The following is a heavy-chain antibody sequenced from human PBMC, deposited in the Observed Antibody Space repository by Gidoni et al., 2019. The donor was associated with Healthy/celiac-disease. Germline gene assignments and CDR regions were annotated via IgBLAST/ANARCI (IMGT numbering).Heavy chain of an antibody. CDR2: IWYDGSNK. D-gene: IGHD1-1*01. CDR3: ARGLYDNWGVWYFDL. Sequence: QVQLVESGGGVVQPGRSLRLSCAASGFTFSSYGMHWVRQAPGKGLEWVAVIWYDGSNKYYADSVKGRFTISRDNSKNTLYLQMNSLRAEDTAVYYCARGLYDNWGVWYFDLWGRGTLVTVSS. J-gene: IGHJ2*01. V-gene: IGHV3-33*01. CDR1: GFTFSSYG.